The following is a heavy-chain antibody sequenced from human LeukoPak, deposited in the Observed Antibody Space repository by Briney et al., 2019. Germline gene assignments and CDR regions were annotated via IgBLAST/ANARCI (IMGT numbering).Heavy chain of an antibody. J-gene: IGHJ4*02. CDR2: INSDGSSI. Sequence: GGSLRLSCAASGFTFSSYWMHWVRQAPGKGLVWVSRINSDGSSISYADSVKGRFTISRDNAKNTLDLQMNSLRAEDTAVYYCARLQPYGSPDYWGQGTLVTVSS. CDR1: GFTFSSYW. V-gene: IGHV3-74*01. D-gene: IGHD6-13*01. CDR3: ARLQPYGSPDY.